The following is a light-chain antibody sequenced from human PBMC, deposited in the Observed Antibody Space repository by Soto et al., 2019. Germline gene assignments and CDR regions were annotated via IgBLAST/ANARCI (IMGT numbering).Light chain of an antibody. CDR2: GAS. CDR1: QTVNSN. CDR3: QQYNNWPRT. J-gene: IGKJ1*01. V-gene: IGKV3-15*01. Sequence: EIVMTQSPATLSVSPGERATLSCRASQTVNSNLAWYQRKPGQAPRLLIYGASTRATGIPARFSGSGSGTEFTLTISSLQSEDFAVYYCQQYNNWPRTFGPGTKVDIK.